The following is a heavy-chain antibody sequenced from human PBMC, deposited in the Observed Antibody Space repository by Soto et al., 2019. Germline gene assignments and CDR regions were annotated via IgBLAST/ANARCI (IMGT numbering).Heavy chain of an antibody. V-gene: IGHV1-69*06. CDR1: GGTFSSYA. Sequence: QVQLVQSGAEVKKPGSSVKVSCKASGGTFSSYAISWVRQAPGQGLEWMGGIIPIFGTANYAQKFQGRVTITADKSPSTAYMELSSLSSEDPAVYYCARLAAAGRPNFDYWGQGTLVTVSS. CDR3: ARLAAAGRPNFDY. CDR2: IIPIFGTA. J-gene: IGHJ4*02. D-gene: IGHD6-13*01.